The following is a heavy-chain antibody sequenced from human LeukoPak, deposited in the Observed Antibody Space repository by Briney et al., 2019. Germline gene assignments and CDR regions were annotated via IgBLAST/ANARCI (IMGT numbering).Heavy chain of an antibody. CDR1: GYTFTSYY. CDR3: AREGPLGRHYFDY. V-gene: IGHV1-46*01. J-gene: IGHJ4*02. Sequence: GAPVKVSCKASGYTFTSYYMHWVRQAPGQGPEWMGIINPSGTSTSYAQKFQGRVTMTRDTSTSTVYMELSSLRSEDTAVYYCAREGPLGRHYFDYWGQGTLITVSS. D-gene: IGHD2-15*01. CDR2: INPSGTST.